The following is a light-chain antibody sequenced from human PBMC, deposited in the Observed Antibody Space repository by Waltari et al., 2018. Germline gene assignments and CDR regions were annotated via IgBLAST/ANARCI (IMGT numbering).Light chain of an antibody. Sequence: EIVFTQSPATLSLSPGERANLSCRTSQSVISYLAWYVQKPGQAPRLLIYDATNRATGIPARFSGSGSGTDFTLTISSLEPEDFAVYYCQQRSNWPLFTFGPGTKVDIK. CDR2: DAT. V-gene: IGKV3-11*01. J-gene: IGKJ3*01. CDR1: QSVISY. CDR3: QQRSNWPLFT.